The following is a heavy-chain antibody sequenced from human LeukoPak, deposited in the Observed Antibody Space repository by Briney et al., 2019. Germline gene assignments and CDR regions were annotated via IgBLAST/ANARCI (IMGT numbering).Heavy chain of an antibody. J-gene: IGHJ3*01. Sequence: PGRSLRLSCAASGFTFDDYAMHWVRQAPGKGLEWVSTISWNSGDINYADSVKGRFTISRDNAKNSLFLQMNSLRAEDTALYYCAKNIPSGEYAFELWGQGTMVTGSS. CDR3: AKNIPSGEYAFEL. CDR1: GFTFDDYA. V-gene: IGHV3-9*01. CDR2: ISWNSGDI. D-gene: IGHD3-16*01.